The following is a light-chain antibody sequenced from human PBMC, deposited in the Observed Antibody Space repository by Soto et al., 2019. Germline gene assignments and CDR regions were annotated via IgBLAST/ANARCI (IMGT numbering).Light chain of an antibody. J-gene: IGKJ5*01. CDR1: QSFGSS. CDR3: QQYGSSSIT. CDR2: GAS. V-gene: IGKV3-20*01. Sequence: EIVLTQSPATLSLSPGERATLSCRASQSFGSSLALYQQRPGQAPRLLIYGASSRATGIPDRFSGSGSGTDFTLTISRLEPEDFAVYYCQQYGSSSITFGQGTRLEIK.